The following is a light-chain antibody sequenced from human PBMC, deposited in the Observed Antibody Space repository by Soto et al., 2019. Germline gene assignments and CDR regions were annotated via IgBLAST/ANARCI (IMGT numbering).Light chain of an antibody. CDR2: EVS. Sequence: QSALTQPPSASGSPGQSVTISCTGTSSDVGGYNFVSWYQQHPGKAPKLMIYEVSERPSGVPDRFSGSKSGNTASLTVSGLQADDDADYYCSSYAGSNLVVFGGGTKLTVL. J-gene: IGLJ2*01. CDR3: SSYAGSNLVV. V-gene: IGLV2-8*01. CDR1: SSDVGGYNF.